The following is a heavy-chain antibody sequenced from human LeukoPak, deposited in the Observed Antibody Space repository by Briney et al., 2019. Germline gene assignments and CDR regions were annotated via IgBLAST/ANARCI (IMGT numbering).Heavy chain of an antibody. J-gene: IGHJ4*02. V-gene: IGHV4-59*01. Sequence: SETLSLTCTVSGGSISGYYWSWIRQPPGKGLEWIGYIYYSGSTNYNPSLKSRVTISVDTSKNQFSLKLSSVTAADTAVYYCARLSWRDGYYYFDYWGQGTLVTVSS. CDR3: ARLSWRDGYYYFDY. CDR1: GGSISGYY. CDR2: IYYSGST. D-gene: IGHD5-24*01.